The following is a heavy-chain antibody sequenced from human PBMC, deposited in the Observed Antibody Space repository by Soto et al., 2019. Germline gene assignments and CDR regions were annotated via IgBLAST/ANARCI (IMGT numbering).Heavy chain of an antibody. J-gene: IGHJ5*02. Sequence: SETLSLTCAVYGGTFSGYYWSWIRQPPGKGLEWIGEINHSGSTNYNPSLKSRVTISVDTSKNQFSLKLSSVTAADTAVYYCARGAKVTTGWFDPWGQGTLVTVSS. D-gene: IGHD4-17*01. V-gene: IGHV4-34*01. CDR1: GGTFSGYY. CDR3: ARGAKVTTGWFDP. CDR2: INHSGST.